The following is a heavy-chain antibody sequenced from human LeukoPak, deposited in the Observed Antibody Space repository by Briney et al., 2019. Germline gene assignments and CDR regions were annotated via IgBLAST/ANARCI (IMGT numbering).Heavy chain of an antibody. D-gene: IGHD2-15*01. CDR3: ARVHGGYPFDQ. CDR1: GFTFSSYG. V-gene: IGHV3-30*02. CDR2: IRYDGSNK. J-gene: IGHJ4*02. Sequence: PGGFLRLSCAASGFTFSSYGMHWVRQAPGKGLEWVAFIRYDGSNKYYADSVKGRFNISRDNVKNSLYLQMNGLRAEDTAVYYCARVHGGYPFDQWGQGTLVTVSS.